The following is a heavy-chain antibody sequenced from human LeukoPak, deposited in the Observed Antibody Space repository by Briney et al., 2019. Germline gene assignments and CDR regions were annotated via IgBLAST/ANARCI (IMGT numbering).Heavy chain of an antibody. CDR1: GYSFTNYD. CDR3: ARDRRGSRSSWFDP. CDR2: MNPKSGDT. V-gene: IGHV1-8*03. Sequence: ASVKVSCQASGYSFTNYDINWVRQATGQGLEWMGWMNPKSGDTGYSQKFQGRVFITRDTSINTAYMELSSLGSDDTAVYYCARDRRGSRSSWFDPWGQGTLVTVSS. D-gene: IGHD3-10*01. J-gene: IGHJ5*02.